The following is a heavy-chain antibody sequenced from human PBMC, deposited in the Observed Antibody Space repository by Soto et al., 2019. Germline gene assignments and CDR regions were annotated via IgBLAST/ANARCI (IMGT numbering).Heavy chain of an antibody. CDR2: ISGYSGNT. V-gene: IGHV1-18*04. CDR1: GYTFTSHG. Sequence: QVQLVQSGTEVKKPGASVKVSCKASGYTFTSHGITWVRQAPGQGLEWMGWISGYSGNTNYEQKFQGRASMTTDTSSSTAYMELRGLRSDDTAVYYCARGGHCSSTSCYLDYHRGMDVWGQGTTVIVSS. CDR3: ARGGHCSSTSCYLDYHRGMDV. D-gene: IGHD2-2*01. J-gene: IGHJ6*02.